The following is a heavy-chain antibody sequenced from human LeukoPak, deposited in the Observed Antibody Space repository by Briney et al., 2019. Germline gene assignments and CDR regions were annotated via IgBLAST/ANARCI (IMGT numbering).Heavy chain of an antibody. V-gene: IGHV3-23*01. J-gene: IGHJ5*02. CDR1: AFIFNNYA. CDR3: AKEPREYCSSSSCPNWLDP. CDR2: MSGSGGST. D-gene: IGHD2-2*01. Sequence: GGSLRLSCAASAFIFNNYAMSWVRQAPGKGLEWVSAMSGSGGSTNYADAVKRRFTISRDNSKTTLPPQMSSLRAEDTAVYHCAKEPREYCSSSSCPNWLDPWGQGTLVTVSS.